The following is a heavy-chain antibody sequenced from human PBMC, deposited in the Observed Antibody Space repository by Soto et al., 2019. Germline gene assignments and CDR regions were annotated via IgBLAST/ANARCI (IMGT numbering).Heavy chain of an antibody. CDR1: GFIFSRYG. D-gene: IGHD6-19*01. J-gene: IGHJ4*02. Sequence: QVQLVESGGGVVQPGRSLRLSCAASGFIFSRYGMHWVRQAPGKGLEWVAVISYDGSNKYYADSVKGRFTISRDNSKNTLYLQMNSLRAEDTAVYYCARAPLFRSSWYYFDYWGQGTLVTVSS. V-gene: IGHV3-30*03. CDR2: ISYDGSNK. CDR3: ARAPLFRSSWYYFDY.